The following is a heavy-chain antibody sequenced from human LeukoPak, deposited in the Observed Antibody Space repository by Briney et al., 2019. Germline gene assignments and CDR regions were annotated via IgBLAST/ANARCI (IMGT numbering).Heavy chain of an antibody. Sequence: SVKVSCKASGGTFSSYTISWVRQAPGQGLEWMGRIIPILGIANYAQKFQGTVTITADKSTSTAYMELSSLRSEDTAVYYCARDAALTVTMAYYWGQGTLVTVSS. CDR3: ARDAALTVTMAYY. CDR1: GGTFSSYT. CDR2: IIPILGIA. D-gene: IGHD4-11*01. J-gene: IGHJ4*02. V-gene: IGHV1-69*04.